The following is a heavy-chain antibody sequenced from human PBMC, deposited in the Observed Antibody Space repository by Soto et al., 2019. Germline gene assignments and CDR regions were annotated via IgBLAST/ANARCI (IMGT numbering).Heavy chain of an antibody. CDR1: GYTFTGYY. J-gene: IGHJ4*02. CDR3: ARDPQGSDSSERLKAAPYFDY. Sequence: ASVKVSCKASGYTFTGYYMHWVRQAPGQGLEWMGWINPNSGGTNYAQKFQGWVTMTRDTSISTAYMELSRLRSDDTAVYYCARDPQGSDSSERLKAAPYFDYWGQGTLVTVSS. D-gene: IGHD3-22*01. V-gene: IGHV1-2*04. CDR2: INPNSGGT.